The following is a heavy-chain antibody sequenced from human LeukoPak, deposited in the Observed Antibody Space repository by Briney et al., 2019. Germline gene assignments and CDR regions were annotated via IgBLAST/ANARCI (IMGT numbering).Heavy chain of an antibody. CDR1: GGSISSYY. D-gene: IGHD3-16*01. Sequence: SETLSLTCTVSGGSISSYYWSWIRQPPGKGLEWIGYIYYSRSTNYNPSLKSRVKISVDTSKNQFSLKLSAVTAADTAVYYGAGVGPTSSWFDPWGQGTLVTVSS. J-gene: IGHJ5*02. CDR2: IYYSRST. V-gene: IGHV4-59*01. CDR3: AGVGPTSSWFDP.